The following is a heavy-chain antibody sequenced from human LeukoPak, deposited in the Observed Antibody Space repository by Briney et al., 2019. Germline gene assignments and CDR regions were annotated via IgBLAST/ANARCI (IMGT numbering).Heavy chain of an antibody. CDR3: ATPYTSGWSLYFDN. Sequence: GGSLRLSCAASGFTFSSYAMHWVRQAPDKGLEWVAVISHDGSNKYYADSVKGRFSISRDNSKNTLYLQMNGLRAEETAMYYCATPYTSGWSLYFDNWGQGTLVTVSS. CDR1: GFTFSSYA. D-gene: IGHD6-19*01. J-gene: IGHJ4*02. V-gene: IGHV3-30-3*01. CDR2: ISHDGSNK.